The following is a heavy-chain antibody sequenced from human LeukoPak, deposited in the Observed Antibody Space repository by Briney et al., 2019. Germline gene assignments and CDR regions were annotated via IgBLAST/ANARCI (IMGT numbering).Heavy chain of an antibody. CDR3: ARAVGPFDY. Sequence: GGSLRLSCGTSGFIFSTYGMHWVRQAPGKGLEWVAVIWYDGSNKYYADSVKGRFTISRDNSKNTLYLQMNSLRTEDTAVYYCARAVGPFDYWGQGALVTVSS. CDR2: IWYDGSNK. V-gene: IGHV3-33*01. CDR1: GFIFSTYG. D-gene: IGHD2-15*01. J-gene: IGHJ4*02.